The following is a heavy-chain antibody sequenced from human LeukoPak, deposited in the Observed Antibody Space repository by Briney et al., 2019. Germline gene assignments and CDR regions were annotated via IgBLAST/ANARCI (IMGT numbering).Heavy chain of an antibody. J-gene: IGHJ6*03. Sequence: ASVKVSCKASGYTFTSYGISWVRQAPGQGLEWMGWISAYNGNTNYAQKLQGRVTMTTDTSTSTAYMELRSLRSDDTAVYYCARDGYCSSTSCSLGIYYYYYMNVWGKGTTVTVSS. CDR3: ARDGYCSSTSCSLGIYYYYYMNV. CDR2: ISAYNGNT. CDR1: GYTFTSYG. D-gene: IGHD2-2*03. V-gene: IGHV1-18*01.